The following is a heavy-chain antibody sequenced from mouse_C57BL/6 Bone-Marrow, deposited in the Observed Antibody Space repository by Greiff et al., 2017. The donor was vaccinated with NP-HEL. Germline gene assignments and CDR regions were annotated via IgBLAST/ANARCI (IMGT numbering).Heavy chain of an antibody. CDR2: ISNGGGST. D-gene: IGHD1-1*01. CDR1: GFTFSDYY. V-gene: IGHV5-12*01. Sequence: EVKLVESGGGLVQPGGSLKLSCAASGFTFSDYYMYWVRQTPEKRLEWVAYISNGGGSTYYPDTVKGRFTISRDNAKNTLYLQMSRLKSEDTAMYYCARLHYYGYYFDYWGQGTTLTVSS. CDR3: ARLHYYGYYFDY. J-gene: IGHJ2*01.